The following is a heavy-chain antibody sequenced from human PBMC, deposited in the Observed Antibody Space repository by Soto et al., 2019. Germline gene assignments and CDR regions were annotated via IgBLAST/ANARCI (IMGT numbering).Heavy chain of an antibody. J-gene: IGHJ4*02. CDR3: ARDTVVFDY. CDR1: GFTFSDD. CDR2: ISSSGSTI. V-gene: IGHV3-11*01. Sequence: PAWSLRLPCAASGFTFSDDMSWSRQAAGKGLEWVSYISSSGSTIYYADSVKGRFTISRDNAKNSLYLQMNSLRAEDTAVYYCARDTVVFDYWGQGTLVTVSS. D-gene: IGHD4-17*01.